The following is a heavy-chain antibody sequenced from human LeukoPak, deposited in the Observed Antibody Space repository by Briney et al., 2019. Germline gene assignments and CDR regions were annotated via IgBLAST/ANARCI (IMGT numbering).Heavy chain of an antibody. CDR3: ARDSPITMVRGLYYYYMDV. J-gene: IGHJ6*03. D-gene: IGHD3-10*01. Sequence: GASVKVSCKASGGTFSSYAISWVRQAPGQGLEWMGGIIPIFGTANYAQKLQGRVTITADESKSTAYMELSSLRSEDTAVYYCARDSPITMVRGLYYYYMDVWGKGTTVTVSS. CDR2: IIPIFGTA. V-gene: IGHV1-69*13. CDR1: GGTFSSYA.